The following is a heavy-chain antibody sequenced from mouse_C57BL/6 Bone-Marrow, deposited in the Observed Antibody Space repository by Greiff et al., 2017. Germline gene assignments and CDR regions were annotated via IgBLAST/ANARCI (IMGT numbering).Heavy chain of an antibody. Sequence: QVQLQQSGAELARPGASVKLSCKASGYTFTSYGISWVKQRTGQGLEGIGEIYPRSGNTYYNEKFKGKATLTADKSSSTAYMELRSLTSEDSAVYFCARMGFYYGNTWFAYWGQGTLVTVSA. CDR3: ARMGFYYGNTWFAY. CDR2: IYPRSGNT. CDR1: GYTFTSYG. D-gene: IGHD2-1*01. J-gene: IGHJ3*01. V-gene: IGHV1-81*01.